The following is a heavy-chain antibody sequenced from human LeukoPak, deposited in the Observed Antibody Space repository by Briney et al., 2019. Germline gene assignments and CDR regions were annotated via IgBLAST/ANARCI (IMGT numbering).Heavy chain of an antibody. CDR3: ARDREAWELDAFDI. CDR2: IYYSGST. Sequence: SETLSLTCTVSGGSISSSSYYWGWIRQPPGKGLEWIGSIYYSGSTYYNPSLKSRVTISIDTSKNQFSLKLSSMTAADTALYYCARDREAWELDAFDIWGQGTMVTISS. D-gene: IGHD1-26*01. CDR1: GGSISSSSYY. V-gene: IGHV4-39*07. J-gene: IGHJ3*02.